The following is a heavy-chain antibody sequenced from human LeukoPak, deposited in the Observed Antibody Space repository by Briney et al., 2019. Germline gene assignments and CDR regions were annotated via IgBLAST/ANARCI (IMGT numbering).Heavy chain of an antibody. CDR3: TRLFYYGRSCHYPDH. CDR1: GFSFSDHH. CDR2: SRNKGNAYST. D-gene: IGHD3-10*01. Sequence: GGSLRLSCAASGFSFSDHHVDWVRQAPGKGLEWIGRSRNKGNAYSTVYAASVNGRFTISRDEPENSLYLQMNSLRTEDTAVYYCTRLFYYGRSCHYPDHWGRGTLVTVSS. J-gene: IGHJ4*02. V-gene: IGHV3-72*01.